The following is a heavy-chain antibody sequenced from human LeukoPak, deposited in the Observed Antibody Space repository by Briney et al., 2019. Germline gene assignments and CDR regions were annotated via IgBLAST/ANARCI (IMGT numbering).Heavy chain of an antibody. Sequence: GGSLRLSCAASGFTFDDYAMHWVRQAPGKGLEWVSGISWNSGSIGYADSVKGRFTISRDNAKNSLYLQMNSLRAEDTALYYCAKVAGSGSLDYFDYWGQGTLVTVSS. CDR1: GFTFDDYA. J-gene: IGHJ4*02. D-gene: IGHD3-10*01. CDR2: ISWNSGSI. CDR3: AKVAGSGSLDYFDY. V-gene: IGHV3-9*01.